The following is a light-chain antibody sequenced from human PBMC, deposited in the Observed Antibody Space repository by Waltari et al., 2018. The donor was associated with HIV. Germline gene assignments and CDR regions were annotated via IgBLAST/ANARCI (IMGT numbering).Light chain of an antibody. CDR1: RSNIGSNT. Sequence: QSELTQPASVSGTPGQTVHFSCSGGRSNIGSNTVHWYRQFPGAAPKLLIYSNNQRPSGVPDRFSGSKSGTSASLAISGLQSGDEADYYCAAWDDSLNVYLFGPGTKATVL. CDR2: SNN. CDR3: AAWDDSLNVYL. J-gene: IGLJ1*01. V-gene: IGLV1-44*01.